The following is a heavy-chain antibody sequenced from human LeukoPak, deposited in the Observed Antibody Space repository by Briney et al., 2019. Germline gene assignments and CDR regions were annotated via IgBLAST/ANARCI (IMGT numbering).Heavy chain of an antibody. CDR1: GYTFTGYY. D-gene: IGHD3-22*01. V-gene: IGHV1-2*02. CDR3: AKPHYYYDSSGYGY. J-gene: IGHJ4*02. Sequence: GASVKVSCKACGYTFTGYYMHWVRQAPGQGLEWMGWINPNSGGTNYAQKFQGRVTMTRDTSISTAYMELSRLRSDDTAVYYCAKPHYYYDSSGYGYWGQGTLVTVSS. CDR2: INPNSGGT.